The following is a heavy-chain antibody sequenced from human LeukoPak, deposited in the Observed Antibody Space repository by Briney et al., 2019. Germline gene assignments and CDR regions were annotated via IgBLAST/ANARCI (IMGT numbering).Heavy chain of an antibody. CDR1: AFTFSSYG. CDR2: IHHDGSNK. V-gene: IGHV3-30*02. J-gene: IGHJ5*02. D-gene: IGHD3-16*01. CDR3: AKGDKMLTWRRTYNRFDP. Sequence: GGSLRLSCAASAFTFSSYGMHWVRQAPGKGLDWVAFIHHDGSNKYYADSVRGRFTISRDNSKNTLNLQMNSLRAEDTAVYFCAKGDKMLTWRRTYNRFDPWGQGTLVTVSS.